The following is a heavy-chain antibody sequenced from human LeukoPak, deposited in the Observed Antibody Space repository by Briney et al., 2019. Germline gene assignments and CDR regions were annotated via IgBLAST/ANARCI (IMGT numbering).Heavy chain of an antibody. Sequence: GESLKISCKSSGYSFTNNWIGWVRQMPGKGLEWMGIIYPGDSDTRYSPSFQGQVTISADKSISTVYLQWNSLKASDTAIYYCARPNTSGYMSAFDIWGQGTMVTVSS. CDR3: ARPNTSGYMSAFDI. CDR1: GYSFTNNW. J-gene: IGHJ3*02. CDR2: IYPGDSDT. D-gene: IGHD5-12*01. V-gene: IGHV5-51*01.